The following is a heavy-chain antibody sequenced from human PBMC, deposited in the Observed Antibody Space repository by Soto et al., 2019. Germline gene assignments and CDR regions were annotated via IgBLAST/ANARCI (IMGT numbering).Heavy chain of an antibody. D-gene: IGHD6-13*01. CDR3: ATALGSAAGTYYFDY. Sequence: ASVKVSCKVSGYTLTELSMHWVRQAPGKGLEWMGGFDPEDGETIYAQKFQGRVTMTEDTSTDTAYMELSSLRSEDTAVYYCATALGSAAGTYYFDYWGQGTLVTVSS. V-gene: IGHV1-24*01. CDR1: GYTLTELS. CDR2: FDPEDGET. J-gene: IGHJ4*02.